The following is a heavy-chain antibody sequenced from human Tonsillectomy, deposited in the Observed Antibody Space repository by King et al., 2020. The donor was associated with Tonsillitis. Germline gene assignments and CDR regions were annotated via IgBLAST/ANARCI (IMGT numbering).Heavy chain of an antibody. V-gene: IGHV3-21*01. CDR2: ISSGSSYI. Sequence: VQLVESGGGLVKPGGSLRLSCAASGFTFSSTNMNWVRQAPGKGLEWVSFISSGSSYIYYADSVKGRFTISRDNAENSLYLQMNSLRVEDTAVYYCASETGWYDYFAYWGQGTLVTVSS. CDR3: ASETGWYDYFAY. D-gene: IGHD6-19*01. CDR1: GFTFSSTN. J-gene: IGHJ4*02.